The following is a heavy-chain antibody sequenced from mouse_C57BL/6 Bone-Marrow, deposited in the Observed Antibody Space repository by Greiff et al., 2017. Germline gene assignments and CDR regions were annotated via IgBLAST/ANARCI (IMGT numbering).Heavy chain of an antibody. CDR2: IDPEDGET. J-gene: IGHJ2*01. CDR1: GFNIKDYY. Sequence: DVKLQESGAELVKPGASVKLSCTASGFNIKDYYIHWVKQRTEQGLEWIGRIDPEDGETKYAPKFQDKATITADTSSNTAYLQLSSMTSEDTAVYYCTRSRIYYGTNYWGQGTTLTVSS. V-gene: IGHV14-2*01. D-gene: IGHD1-1*01. CDR3: TRSRIYYGTNY.